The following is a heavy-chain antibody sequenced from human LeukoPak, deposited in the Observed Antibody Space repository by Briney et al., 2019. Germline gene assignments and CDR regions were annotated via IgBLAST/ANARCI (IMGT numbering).Heavy chain of an antibody. CDR2: MYYAGTNQ. D-gene: IGHD5-24*01. CDR1: DFTFSNYG. J-gene: IGHJ3*02. CDR3: ARVRRDGYNRDAFDI. Sequence: PGRSLRLSCAASDFTFSNYGMHWVRQAPGKGLEWVAVMYYAGTNQYYADSVKGRFTISRDNSNNRLYLQMNSLRAEDTAVYYCARVRRDGYNRDAFDIWGKGTMVTVS. V-gene: IGHV3-33*01.